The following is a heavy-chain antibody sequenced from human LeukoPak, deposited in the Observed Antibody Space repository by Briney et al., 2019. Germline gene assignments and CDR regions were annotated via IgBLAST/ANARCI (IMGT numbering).Heavy chain of an antibody. J-gene: IGHJ4*02. CDR1: GFTFDDYG. Sequence: LPGGSLRLSCAASGFTFDDYGMSWVRHAPGKGLEWVSGINWNGGSTGYADSVKGRFTISRDNAKNSLYLQMNCLRAEDTALYYCAREGPATTTFDYWGQGTLVTVSS. CDR3: AREGPATTTFDY. D-gene: IGHD5-12*01. V-gene: IGHV3-20*04. CDR2: INWNGGST.